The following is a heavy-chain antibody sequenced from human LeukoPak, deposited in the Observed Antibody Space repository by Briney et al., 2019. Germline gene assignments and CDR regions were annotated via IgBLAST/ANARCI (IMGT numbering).Heavy chain of an antibody. D-gene: IGHD2-15*01. V-gene: IGHV3-53*01. J-gene: IGHJ5*02. Sequence: GGSLRLSCAASGFTVSSNYMSWVRQAPGKGLEWVSVIYSGGSTYYADSVKGRFTISRDNSKNTLYLQMNSLRAEDTAVYYCARAYCSGCSCYDPWWFDPWGQGTLVTVSS. CDR2: IYSGGST. CDR1: GFTVSSNY. CDR3: ARAYCSGCSCYDPWWFDP.